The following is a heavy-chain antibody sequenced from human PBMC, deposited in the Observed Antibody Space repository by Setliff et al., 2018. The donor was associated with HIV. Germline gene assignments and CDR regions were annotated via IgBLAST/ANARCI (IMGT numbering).Heavy chain of an antibody. CDR3: TTYSSSWPDY. CDR1: GGSINSRAYY. J-gene: IGHJ4*02. CDR2: IFYSGST. V-gene: IGHV4-39*01. D-gene: IGHD6-13*01. Sequence: PSETLSLTCTVSGGSINSRAYYWGWIRQPPGKGLEWIGSIFYSGSTYYNPSLKSRVTISVDTSKNQFSLKLSSVTAADTAVYYCTTYSSSWPDYWGQGTLVTVSS.